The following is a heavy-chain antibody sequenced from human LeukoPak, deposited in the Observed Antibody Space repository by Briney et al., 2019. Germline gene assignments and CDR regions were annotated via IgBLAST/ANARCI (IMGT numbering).Heavy chain of an antibody. CDR1: GGSISSGDYY. J-gene: IGHJ4*02. CDR2: IYYSGST. Sequence: PSETLSLTCTVSGGSISSGDYYWSWIRQPPGKGLEWIGYIYYSGSTYYNPSLKSRVAISVDTSKNQFSLKLSSVTAADTAVYYCARGDSYGYYLDYWGQGTLVTVFS. V-gene: IGHV4-30-4*01. D-gene: IGHD5-18*01. CDR3: ARGDSYGYYLDY.